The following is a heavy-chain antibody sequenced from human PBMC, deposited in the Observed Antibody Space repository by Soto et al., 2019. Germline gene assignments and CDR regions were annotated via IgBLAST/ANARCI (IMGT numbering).Heavy chain of an antibody. CDR3: AREDWVWNERTHTFTFDY. CDR1: GVAFGSYA. J-gene: IGHJ4*02. Sequence: GRSRRLACAGRGVAFGSYARQWVCEGTGKGLEWVAGRWYDGCKKYYADSVKGRFTISRDNSKNTLYLKMNSLRAEDTAVYYCAREDWVWNERTHTFTFDYWGPG. D-gene: IGHD1-1*01. V-gene: IGHV3-33*01. CDR2: RWYDGCKK.